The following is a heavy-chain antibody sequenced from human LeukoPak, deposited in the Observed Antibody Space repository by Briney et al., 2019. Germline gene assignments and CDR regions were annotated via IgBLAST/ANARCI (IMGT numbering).Heavy chain of an antibody. J-gene: IGHJ6*03. CDR2: IYSGGST. CDR1: GFTVSSNY. CDR3: ARDFASTVSTPPYYYYYYMDV. D-gene: IGHD4-11*01. Sequence: GGSLRLSCAASGFTVSSNYMSWVRQAPGKGLEWVLVIYSGGSTYYADSVKGRFTISRDNSKNSLYLQMNSLRAEDTAVYYCARDFASTVSTPPYYYYYYMDVWGKGTTVTVSS. V-gene: IGHV3-66*02.